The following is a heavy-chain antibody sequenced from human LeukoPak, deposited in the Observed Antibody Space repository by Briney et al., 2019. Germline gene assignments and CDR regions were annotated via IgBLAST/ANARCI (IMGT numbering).Heavy chain of an antibody. D-gene: IGHD3-22*01. J-gene: IGHJ4*02. CDR1: GGSISSRRYY. CDR2: IYYSGST. CDR3: ARDIRNYYDSSGYYQFDY. V-gene: IGHV4-39*07. Sequence: RSSETLSLTCTVSGGSISSRRYYWGWIRQPPGRGLEWIGSIYYSGSTYYNPSLKSRVTISVDTSKNQFSLKLSSVTATDTAVYYCARDIRNYYDSSGYYQFDYWGQGTLVTVSS.